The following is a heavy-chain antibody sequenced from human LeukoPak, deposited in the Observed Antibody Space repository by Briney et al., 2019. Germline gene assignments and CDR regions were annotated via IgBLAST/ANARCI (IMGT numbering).Heavy chain of an antibody. V-gene: IGHV4-34*01. CDR3: ARGARTPMDV. J-gene: IGHJ6*04. Sequence: SETLSLTCAVYGGSFSGCYWSWIRQPPGKGLEWIGEINHSGSTNYNPSLKSRVTISVDTSKNQFSLKLSSVTAADTAVYYCARGARTPMDVWGKGTTVTVSS. CDR1: GGSFSGCY. D-gene: IGHD6-6*01. CDR2: INHSGST.